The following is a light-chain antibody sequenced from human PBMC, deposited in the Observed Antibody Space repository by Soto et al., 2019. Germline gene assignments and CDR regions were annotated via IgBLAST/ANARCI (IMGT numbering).Light chain of an antibody. CDR3: VAWDDSLNSWV. J-gene: IGLJ3*02. V-gene: IGLV1-47*02. CDR2: RNN. CDR1: RANIGSSY. Sequence: QCVLTQPPSASGTPGQRVTISCSGSRANIGSSYVYWCQQLPGAAPKVLIYRNNQRPSGVPDRVSASKSGPSASLAVGGLRSEDEADYYCVAWDDSLNSWVFGGGTKVTV.